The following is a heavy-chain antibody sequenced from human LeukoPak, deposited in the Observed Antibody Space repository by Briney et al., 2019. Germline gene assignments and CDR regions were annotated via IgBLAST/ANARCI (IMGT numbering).Heavy chain of an antibody. D-gene: IGHD6-13*01. CDR2: INPNSGGT. J-gene: IGHJ4*02. CDR3: ARLLLAAAGTWVDY. Sequence: ASVKVSCKASGYTFTGYYMHWVRQAPGQGLEWMGWINPNSGGTNYAQKFQGRVTMTRDTSISTAYMELSRLRSDDTAVYYCARLLLAAAGTWVDYWGQGTLVTVSS. CDR1: GYTFTGYY. V-gene: IGHV1-2*02.